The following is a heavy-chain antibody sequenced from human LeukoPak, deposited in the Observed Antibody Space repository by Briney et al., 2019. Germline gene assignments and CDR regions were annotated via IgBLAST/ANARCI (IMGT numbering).Heavy chain of an antibody. V-gene: IGHV4-31*03. J-gene: IGHJ3*02. D-gene: IGHD2-15*01. Sequence: PSETLSLTCTVSGGSISSGGYYWSWIRQHPGKGLEWIGYIYYSGSTYYNPSLKSRVTISVDTSKNQFSLKLSSVTAADTAVYXCXVIRMDSFDIWGQGTMVTVSS. CDR1: GGSISSGGYY. CDR2: IYYSGST. CDR3: XVIRMDSFDI.